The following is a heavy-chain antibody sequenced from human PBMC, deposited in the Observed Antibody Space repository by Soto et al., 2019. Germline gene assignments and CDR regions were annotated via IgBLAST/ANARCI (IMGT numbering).Heavy chain of an antibody. CDR2: ISGYKINT. CDR3: ARERRWEPLLY. Sequence: QVRLVQSGPEVKKPGASVRVSCKASGYTFANYGITWVRQTSGQGPEWLGCISGYKINTHYAQKFEDRVTLTTDKSTSTVYMELRSLKSDDPAIYFCARERRWEPLLYWGQGTLVTVSP. V-gene: IGHV1-18*01. D-gene: IGHD1-26*01. CDR1: GYTFANYG. J-gene: IGHJ4*02.